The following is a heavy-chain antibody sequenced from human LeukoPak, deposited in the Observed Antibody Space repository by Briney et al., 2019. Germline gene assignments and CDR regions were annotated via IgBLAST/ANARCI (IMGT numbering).Heavy chain of an antibody. CDR2: IYYSGST. Sequence: SETLSLTCTVSGGSISSYYWSWIRQPPGKGLEWIGYIYYSGSTNYNPSLKSRVTISVDTSKNQFSLKLSSVTAVDTAVYYCASVNSGLNYFDYWGQGTLVTVSS. CDR3: ASVNSGLNYFDY. J-gene: IGHJ4*02. V-gene: IGHV4-59*01. CDR1: GGSISSYY. D-gene: IGHD1-1*01.